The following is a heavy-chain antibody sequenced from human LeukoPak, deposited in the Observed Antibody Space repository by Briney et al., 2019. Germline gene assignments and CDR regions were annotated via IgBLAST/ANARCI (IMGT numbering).Heavy chain of an antibody. D-gene: IGHD3-22*01. CDR2: INPSGGSI. V-gene: IGHV1-46*01. Sequence: ASVKVPCKASGYTFTRYYMHWVRQAPGQGLEWMGIINPSGGSINYAQKFQGRVTMTRDTSTSTVYMELSSLRSEDTAVYYCARDGWFYYDSSDYSGFDYWGQGTLVTVSS. J-gene: IGHJ4*02. CDR1: GYTFTRYY. CDR3: ARDGWFYYDSSDYSGFDY.